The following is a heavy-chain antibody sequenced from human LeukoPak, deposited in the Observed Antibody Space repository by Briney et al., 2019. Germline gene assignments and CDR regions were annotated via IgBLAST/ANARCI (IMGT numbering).Heavy chain of an antibody. V-gene: IGHV3-30*18. CDR1: GFTFSSYG. J-gene: IGHJ6*02. CDR2: ISYDGSNK. D-gene: IGHD3-10*01. Sequence: GGSLRLSCAASGFTFSSYGMHWVRQAPGKGLEWVAVISYDGSNKYYADSMKGRFTISRDNSKNTLYLQMNSLRAEDTAVYYCAKDWGDYNGSGSYLYYYGMDVWGQGTAVTVSS. CDR3: AKDWGDYNGSGSYLYYYGMDV.